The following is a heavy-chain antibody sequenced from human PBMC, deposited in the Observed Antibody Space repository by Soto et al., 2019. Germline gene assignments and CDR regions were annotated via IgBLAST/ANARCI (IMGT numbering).Heavy chain of an antibody. D-gene: IGHD1-26*01. CDR1: GGSLSSGGYY. CDR2: IHYIGST. V-gene: IGHV4-31*03. J-gene: IGHJ4*02. Sequence: QVQLQESGPGLVKPSQTLPLTCTVSGGSLSSGGYYWSWIRQHPGKGLEWVGYIHYIGSTYYNPSLKRRVAIAVDTPKNQYSLTLSSVTAADTAVYYCARDTVVGAIYWGQGTLVTVSS. CDR3: ARDTVVGAIY.